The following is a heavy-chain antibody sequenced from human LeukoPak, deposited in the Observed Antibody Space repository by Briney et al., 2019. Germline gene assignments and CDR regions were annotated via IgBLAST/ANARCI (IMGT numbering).Heavy chain of an antibody. Sequence: PSETLSLTCAVCGGSLSCYYWRWIRQPPGKGLEWIGEINHSGSTNYNPSLKSRVTISVDTSKNQFSLKLSSVTAADTAVYYCARVSYYDSSGNRGAFDYWGQGTLVTVSS. CDR3: ARVSYYDSSGNRGAFDY. CDR1: GGSLSCYY. J-gene: IGHJ4*02. V-gene: IGHV4-34*01. D-gene: IGHD3-22*01. CDR2: INHSGST.